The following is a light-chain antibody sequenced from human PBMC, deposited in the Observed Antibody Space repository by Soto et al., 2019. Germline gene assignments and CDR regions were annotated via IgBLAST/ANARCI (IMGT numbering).Light chain of an antibody. J-gene: IGKJ2*01. Sequence: IVLTQSPATLSLSPGETASLSCRASQNISIYLAWYQQKLGQPPRLLIYDASNRATGIPARFIGSGSGTDFTLTVSSLEPEDFARYYCQQRNNWPPNTFGQGTKLEMK. CDR2: DAS. CDR1: QNISIY. CDR3: QQRNNWPPNT. V-gene: IGKV3-11*01.